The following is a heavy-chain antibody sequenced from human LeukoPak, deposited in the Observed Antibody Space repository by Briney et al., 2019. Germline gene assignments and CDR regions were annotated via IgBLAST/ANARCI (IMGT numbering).Heavy chain of an antibody. V-gene: IGHV3-23*01. CDR2: ISASGSGT. CDR3: AKGRDTSGRQNFDF. D-gene: IGHD6-19*01. CDR1: GFTFTSYA. Sequence: GGSLRLSCEASGFTFTSYAMHWVRQAPGKGLEWVSSISASGSGTFYTDSMNGRFTISRDNAKKTFFLQMRNLRPGDTALYYCAKGRDTSGRQNFDFWGQGTLVTVSS. J-gene: IGHJ4*02.